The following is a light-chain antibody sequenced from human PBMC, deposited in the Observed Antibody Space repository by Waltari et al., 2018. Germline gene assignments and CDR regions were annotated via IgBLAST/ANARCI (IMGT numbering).Light chain of an antibody. CDR2: EVS. CDR3: MQGIYLPYT. CDR1: QSLLHSDGRTY. J-gene: IGKJ2*01. V-gene: IGKV2-29*02. Sequence: DITVTQTPLSLSVTPGQSATISCKSSQSLLHSDGRTYLYWYLQRPGRSPQLLMYEVSSRFSGVPERFSGSGSGTDFTLKISRVEAEDVGIYFSMQGIYLPYTFGQGTRLETK.